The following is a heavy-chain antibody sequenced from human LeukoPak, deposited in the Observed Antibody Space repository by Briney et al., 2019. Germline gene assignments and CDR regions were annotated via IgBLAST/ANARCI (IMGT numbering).Heavy chain of an antibody. Sequence: SETLSLTCTVSGVSISSYYWSWIRQPPGKGLEWIGYIYYSGSTNYNPSLKSRVTISVDTSKNQFSLKLSSVTAADTAVYYCASFEGGQIFIDYWGQGTLVTVSS. CDR2: IYYSGST. CDR3: ASFEGGQIFIDY. CDR1: GVSISSYY. J-gene: IGHJ4*02. D-gene: IGHD3-9*01. V-gene: IGHV4-59*08.